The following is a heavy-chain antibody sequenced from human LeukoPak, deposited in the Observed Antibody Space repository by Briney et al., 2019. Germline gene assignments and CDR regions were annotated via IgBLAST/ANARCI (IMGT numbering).Heavy chain of an antibody. CDR1: GYTFTMYG. CDR2: ISPRNGNT. D-gene: IGHD3-9*01. J-gene: IGHJ4*02. CDR3: ARDLNYVTLGYNILADVGYYFDY. Sequence: ASVKVSFKTSGYTFTMYGVSWVRQAPGRGLQWLGWISPRNGNTAYAQDLQGRVTMTTDTSTTTAYLELRSLRSDDTAIYYCARDLNYVTLGYNILADVGYYFDYWGQGSLVTVSS. V-gene: IGHV1-18*01.